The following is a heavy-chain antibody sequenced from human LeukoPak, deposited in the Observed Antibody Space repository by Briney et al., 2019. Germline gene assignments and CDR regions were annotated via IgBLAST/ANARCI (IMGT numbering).Heavy chain of an antibody. CDR2: INAGNGNT. CDR1: GYTFTCYA. D-gene: IGHD2-2*02. V-gene: IGHV1-3*01. Sequence: GASVKVSCKASGYTFTCYAMHWVRQAPGQRLEWMGWINAGNGNTKYSQKFQGRVTITRDTSASTAYMELSSLRSEDTAVYYCARVRVTLDCSSTSCYTGYYYYGMDVWGQGTTVTVSS. J-gene: IGHJ6*02. CDR3: ARVRVTLDCSSTSCYTGYYYYGMDV.